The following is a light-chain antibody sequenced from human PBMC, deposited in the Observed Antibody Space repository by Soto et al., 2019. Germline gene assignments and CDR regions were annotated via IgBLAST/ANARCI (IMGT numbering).Light chain of an antibody. CDR3: QQYNTWPPYT. V-gene: IGKV3-15*01. Sequence: EIVMTQSPATLSVSPGERATLSCRASQSVNSNLAWYQQKPGQPARRLIYGASTRATATPARFSGSGSGTEFTLTIISLQSEDFAVYYCQQYNTWPPYTFGQGTKLEIK. CDR2: GAS. CDR1: QSVNSN. J-gene: IGKJ2*01.